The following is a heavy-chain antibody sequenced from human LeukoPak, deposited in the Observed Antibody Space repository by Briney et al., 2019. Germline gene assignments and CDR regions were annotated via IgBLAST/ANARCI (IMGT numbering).Heavy chain of an antibody. CDR3: ARTVAAAGRIDY. CDR1: GYTFTGYY. Sequence: ASVKVSCKASGYTFTGYYMHWVRQAPGQGLEWMGWINPNSGGTNYAQKFQGRVTMTRDTSISTAYMELSRLRSDDTAVYYCARTVAAAGRIDYWGQGTLVTVSS. J-gene: IGHJ4*02. V-gene: IGHV1-2*02. D-gene: IGHD6-13*01. CDR2: INPNSGGT.